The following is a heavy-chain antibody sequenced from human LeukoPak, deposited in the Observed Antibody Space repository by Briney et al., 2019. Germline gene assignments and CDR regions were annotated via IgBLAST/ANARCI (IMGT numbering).Heavy chain of an antibody. D-gene: IGHD2-15*01. J-gene: IGHJ3*02. CDR2: IIPIFGTA. CDR3: ARDEDPYAFDI. CDR1: GGTFSSYA. Sequence: SVKVSCKASGGTFSSYAISWVRQAPGQGLVWMVGIIPIFGTANYAQKFQGRVTITADESTSTAYMELSSLRSEDTAVYYCARDEDPYAFDIWGQGTMVTVSS. V-gene: IGHV1-69*01.